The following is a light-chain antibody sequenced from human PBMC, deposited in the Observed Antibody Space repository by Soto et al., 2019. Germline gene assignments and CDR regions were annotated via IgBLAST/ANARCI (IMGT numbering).Light chain of an antibody. CDR2: EVT. Sequence: QSVLTQPPSASGSPGQSVTISCTGTSSDIGGYNFVSWYQHHPGKAPKLMIYEVTKRPSGVPDRFSGSRSGNTAFLTVSGLLAADEADFYCASYAGGNQVFGTGTKVTVL. CDR3: ASYAGGNQV. CDR1: SSDIGGYNF. J-gene: IGLJ1*01. V-gene: IGLV2-8*01.